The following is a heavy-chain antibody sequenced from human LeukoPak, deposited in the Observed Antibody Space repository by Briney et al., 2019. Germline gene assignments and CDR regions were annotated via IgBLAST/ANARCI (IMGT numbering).Heavy chain of an antibody. CDR2: IYSGGST. Sequence: GGSLRLSCAASGFTVSSNYMSWVRQAPGKGLEWVSVIYSGGSTYYADSVKGRFTISRGNSKNVLYLQMNSLRAEDTAVYYCARARRYYYDSSGYYPDYWGQGTLVTVSS. J-gene: IGHJ4*02. CDR3: ARARRYYYDSSGYYPDY. D-gene: IGHD3-22*01. CDR1: GFTVSSNY. V-gene: IGHV3-66*02.